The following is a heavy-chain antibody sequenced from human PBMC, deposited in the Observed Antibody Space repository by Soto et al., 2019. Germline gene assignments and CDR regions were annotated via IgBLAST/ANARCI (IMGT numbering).Heavy chain of an antibody. D-gene: IGHD3-10*01. V-gene: IGHV1-18*01. J-gene: IGHJ5*02. CDR3: ARDFQYSYSFPAYITMVRGSTWFDP. CDR1: GYTFTSYG. CDR2: ISAYNGNT. Sequence: GASVKVSCKASGYTFTSYGISWVRQAPGQGLEWMGWISAYNGNTNYAQKLQGRVTMTTDTSTSTAYMELRSLRSDDTAVYYCARDFQYSYSFPAYITMVRGSTWFDPWGQGTLVTVSS.